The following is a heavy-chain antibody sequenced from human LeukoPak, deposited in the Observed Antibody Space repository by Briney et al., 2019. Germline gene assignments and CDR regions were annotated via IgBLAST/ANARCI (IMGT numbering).Heavy chain of an antibody. Sequence: SETLSLTCTVSGGSISSSSYYWGWIRQPPGKGLEWIGSVYYSGSTYYNPSLKSRVTISVDTSKNQFSLKLSSVTAADTAVYYCARVGSRLTYYYYGMDVWGQGTTVTVSS. J-gene: IGHJ6*02. V-gene: IGHV4-39*01. CDR2: VYYSGST. CDR3: ARVGSRLTYYYYGMDV. CDR1: GGSISSSSYY. D-gene: IGHD6-13*01.